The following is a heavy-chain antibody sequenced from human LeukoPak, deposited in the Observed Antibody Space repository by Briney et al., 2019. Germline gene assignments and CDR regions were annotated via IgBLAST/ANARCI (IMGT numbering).Heavy chain of an antibody. CDR2: INHSGST. V-gene: IGHV4-34*01. CDR1: GGSFSGYY. J-gene: IGHJ6*02. Sequence: SETLSLTCAVYGGSFSGYYWSWIRQPPGEGLEWIGEINHSGSTNYNPSLKSRVTISVDTSKNQFSLKLSSVTAADTAVYYCARGPGYCSGGSCYYYYGMDVWGQGTTVTVSS. CDR3: ARGPGYCSGGSCYYYYGMDV. D-gene: IGHD2-15*01.